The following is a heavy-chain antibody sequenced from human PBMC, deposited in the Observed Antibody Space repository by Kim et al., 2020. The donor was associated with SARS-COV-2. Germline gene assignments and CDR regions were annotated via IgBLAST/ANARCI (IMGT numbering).Heavy chain of an antibody. CDR2: IYYAGST. J-gene: IGHJ4*02. CDR1: GGSISSSNYY. D-gene: IGHD5-12*01. CDR3: ARRGGLRGLFDY. Sequence: SETLSLTCTVSGGSISSSNYYWGWIRQPPGKGLEWIGTIYYAGSTYYNPSLNRRVTISVDTSKNQFSLTLTSVTATDTAVYYCARRGGLRGLFDYWGQGT. V-gene: IGHV4-39*01.